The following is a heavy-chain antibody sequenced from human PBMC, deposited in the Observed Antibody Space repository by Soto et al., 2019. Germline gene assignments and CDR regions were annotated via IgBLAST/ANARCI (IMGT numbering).Heavy chain of an antibody. CDR1: GYTFTSYG. Sequence: QVQLVQSGAEVKKPGASVKVSCKASGYTFTSYGISWVRQAPGQGLEWMGWISAYNGNTNYAQTLPGRVTMTTDASTRAAHMAWRSLGSGETTGLYSARDPSFGAEYWGQGTRVSVSS. V-gene: IGHV1-18*01. CDR3: ARDPSFGAEY. J-gene: IGHJ4*02. D-gene: IGHD3-16*01. CDR2: ISAYNGNT.